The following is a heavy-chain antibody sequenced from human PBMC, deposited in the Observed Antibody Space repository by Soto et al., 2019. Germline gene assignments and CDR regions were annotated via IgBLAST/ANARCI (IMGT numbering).Heavy chain of an antibody. CDR1: GYTFTSYG. CDR3: ARGXDCSGGSCYSFPPDFDY. V-gene: IGHV1-18*04. Sequence: ASVKVSCKASGYTFTSYGISWVRQAPGQGLEWMGWISAYNGNTNYAQKLQGRVTMTTDTSTSTAYMELRSLRSDDTAVYYCARGXDCSGGSCYSFPPDFDYWGQGTLVTVSS. J-gene: IGHJ4*02. CDR2: ISAYNGNT. D-gene: IGHD2-15*01.